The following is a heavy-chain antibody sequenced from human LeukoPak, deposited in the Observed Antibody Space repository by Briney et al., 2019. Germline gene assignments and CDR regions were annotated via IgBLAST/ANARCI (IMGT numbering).Heavy chain of an antibody. D-gene: IGHD6-19*01. CDR1: GGSFSGYY. Sequence: SETLSLTCAVYGGSFSGYYWTWIRQPPGKGLEWIGEINHSGSSHYNPSLKSRVTMSVDTSKNQFSLKLSSVAAADTGVYYCARTTVAGYDSWGQGTLVTVSS. CDR3: ARTTVAGYDS. J-gene: IGHJ5*01. V-gene: IGHV4-34*01. CDR2: INHSGSS.